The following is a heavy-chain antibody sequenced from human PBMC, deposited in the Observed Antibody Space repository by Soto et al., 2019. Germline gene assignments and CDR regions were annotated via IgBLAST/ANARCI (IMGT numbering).Heavy chain of an antibody. D-gene: IGHD6-13*01. J-gene: IGHJ2*01. V-gene: IGHV3-53*01. CDR3: AREGSSWDDWYFDL. CDR1: GFSVSNNY. CDR2: IHSGGIT. Sequence: EVQLVESGGGLIQPGGSLRLSCAASGFSVSNNYMTWVRQAPGRGLEWVSVIHSGGITYYADSVKGRFTISRDNSKNTVSLQMNILRAEDTAVYYCAREGSSWDDWYFDLWGRGTLVTVSS.